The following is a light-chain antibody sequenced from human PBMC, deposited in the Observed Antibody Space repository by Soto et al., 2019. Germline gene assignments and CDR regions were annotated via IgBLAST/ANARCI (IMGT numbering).Light chain of an antibody. J-gene: IGKJ4*01. Sequence: EIVLTQSPATLSLSPGERATLSCRASQSVSSYLAWYQQKPGQAPRLLIYDASNRATGIPARFSGSGSGTDFTLTSSSLEPEEFAVYYCQQRRNWPTFGGGTKVEIK. CDR1: QSVSSY. V-gene: IGKV3-11*01. CDR3: QQRRNWPT. CDR2: DAS.